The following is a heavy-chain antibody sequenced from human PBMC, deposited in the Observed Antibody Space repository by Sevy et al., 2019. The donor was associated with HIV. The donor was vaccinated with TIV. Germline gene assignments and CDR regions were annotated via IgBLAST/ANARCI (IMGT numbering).Heavy chain of an antibody. D-gene: IGHD6-19*01. V-gene: IGHV4-4*07. CDR2: IYSNGNS. CDR1: GGSITSYS. Sequence: SETLSLTCTVSGGSITSYSWSWIRQPAGKGLEWLGRIYSNGNSNYNPSLKSRVTMSVETSKNQFPLKLTSGNATDTAVYLCAREGGASSAWFENWFGPWGQGTLVTVSS. J-gene: IGHJ5*02. CDR3: AREGGASSAWFENWFGP.